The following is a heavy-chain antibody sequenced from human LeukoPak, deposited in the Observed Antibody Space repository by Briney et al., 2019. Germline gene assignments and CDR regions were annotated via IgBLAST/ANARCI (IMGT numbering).Heavy chain of an antibody. CDR1: GFTFSSYW. CDR2: INSDGSST. D-gene: IGHD3-16*01. Sequence: GGSLRLSCAASGFTFSSYWMHWVRQAPGKGLVWVSRINSDGSSTSYADSVKGRFTISRDNSKNTLYLQMNSLRAEDTAVYYCARAGLSYYGMDVWGQGTTVTVSS. CDR3: ARAGLSYYGMDV. V-gene: IGHV3-74*01. J-gene: IGHJ6*02.